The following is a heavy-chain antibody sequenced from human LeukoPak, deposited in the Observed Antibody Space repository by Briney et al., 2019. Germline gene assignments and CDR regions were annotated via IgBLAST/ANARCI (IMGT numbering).Heavy chain of an antibody. V-gene: IGHV1-8*01. CDR1: GYTFTSYD. J-gene: IGHJ4*02. Sequence: ASVKVSCKASGYTFTSYDINWVRQATGQGLEWMGWMNPNSGNTGYAQKFQGRVTMTRNTSISTAYMELSSLRSEDTAVYYCARVRYDSGGYYFQRRYYYFDYWGQGTLVTVSS. CDR3: ARVRYDSGGYYFQRRYYYFDY. CDR2: MNPNSGNT. D-gene: IGHD3-22*01.